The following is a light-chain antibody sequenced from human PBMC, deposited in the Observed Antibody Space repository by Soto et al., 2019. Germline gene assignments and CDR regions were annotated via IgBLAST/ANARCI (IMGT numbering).Light chain of an antibody. V-gene: IGKV3-15*01. CDR3: QQYNNWPRT. J-gene: IGKJ1*01. CDR2: GAS. CDR1: QSVSSN. Sequence: EIVMTQSPATLSVSPGDWATLSCRASQSVSSNLAWYQQKPGQSPRLLIYGASTRATGIPARFSGIGSGTEFTLTISSLQSEDFAVYYCQQYNNWPRTFGQGTKVEIK.